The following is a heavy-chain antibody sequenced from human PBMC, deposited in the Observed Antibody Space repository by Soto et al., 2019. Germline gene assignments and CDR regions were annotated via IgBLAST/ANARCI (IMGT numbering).Heavy chain of an antibody. D-gene: IGHD1-1*01. CDR2: IYYSGST. CDR1: GGSISSYY. CDR3: ASESTGTTRYFDY. Sequence: SETLSLTCTVSGGSISSYYWSWIRQPPGKGLEWIGYIYYSGSTNYNPSLKSRVTISVDTSKNQFSLKLSSVTAADTAVYYCASESTGTTRYFDYWGQGTLVTVSS. J-gene: IGHJ4*02. V-gene: IGHV4-59*01.